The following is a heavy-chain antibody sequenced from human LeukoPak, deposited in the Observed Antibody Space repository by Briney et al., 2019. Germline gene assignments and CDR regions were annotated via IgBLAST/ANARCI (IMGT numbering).Heavy chain of an antibody. D-gene: IGHD6-6*01. CDR1: GGSFSSGSYY. V-gene: IGHV4-30-4*08. Sequence: PSETLSLTCTVSGGSFSSGSYYWSWIRQPPGKGLEWIGYIYYSGSTYYNPSLKSRVTISVDTSKNQFSLRLSSVTAADTAVYYCARRSSSSGSGFDYWGQGTLVTVSS. CDR3: ARRSSSSGSGFDY. J-gene: IGHJ4*02. CDR2: IYYSGST.